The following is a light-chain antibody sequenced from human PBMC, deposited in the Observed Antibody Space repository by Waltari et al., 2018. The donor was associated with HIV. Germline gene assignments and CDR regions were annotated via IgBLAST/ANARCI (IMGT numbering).Light chain of an antibody. V-gene: IGKV3-15*01. CDR3: EQYNNWPPMYT. J-gene: IGKJ2*01. CDR2: GSS. CDR1: QSVSSN. Sequence: EIVMTQSPATLSVSPGARATLSCRASQSVSSNLAWYQQKPGQATRLLFYGSSTRATGSPARFSGSGSGTEFTLNISSMQSEDCAVYYCEQYNNWPPMYTFGQGTKLEIK.